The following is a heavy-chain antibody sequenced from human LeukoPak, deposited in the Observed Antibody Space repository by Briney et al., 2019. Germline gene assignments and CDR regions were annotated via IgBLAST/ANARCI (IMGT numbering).Heavy chain of an antibody. CDR3: AAGGTTVTDFDY. J-gene: IGHJ4*02. D-gene: IGHD4-17*01. Sequence: SETLSLTCAVSRGSISGGGYSWSWIRQPPGKGLEWIGYIYHSGSTYYNPSLKSRVTISVDRSKNQFSLKLSSVAAADTAVYYCAAGGTTVTDFDYWGQGTLVTVSS. CDR2: IYHSGST. V-gene: IGHV4-30-2*01. CDR1: RGSISGGGYS.